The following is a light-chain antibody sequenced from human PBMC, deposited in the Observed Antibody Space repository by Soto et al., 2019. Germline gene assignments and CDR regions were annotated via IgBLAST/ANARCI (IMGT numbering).Light chain of an antibody. CDR2: KAS. V-gene: IGKV1-5*03. CDR1: QSISTW. J-gene: IGKJ1*01. CDR3: QQYNYYPWT. Sequence: DIPMTQSPSTLSASVGDRVTITCRASQSISTWLAWYQQKPGNAPNLLIYKASSLESGVPSRFSGSGSKTEFTLTISSLQPDDFATYYCQQYNYYPWTFGQGTKVEIK.